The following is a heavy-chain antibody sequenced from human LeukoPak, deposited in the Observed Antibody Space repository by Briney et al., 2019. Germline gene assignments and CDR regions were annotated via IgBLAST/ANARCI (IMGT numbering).Heavy chain of an antibody. J-gene: IGHJ4*02. CDR2: TYYRSKCYT. CDR3: ARVTIAVAGIFDY. Sequence: QTLSLTCDISGDSVSSNSASWDWITQAPSRGLEWLGRTYYRSKCYTDYAESVESLITINPDTSKNQSSLQLNSVTPEDTAVYYCARVTIAVAGIFDYWGQGTLVTVSS. CDR1: GDSVSSNSAS. D-gene: IGHD6-19*01. V-gene: IGHV6-1*01.